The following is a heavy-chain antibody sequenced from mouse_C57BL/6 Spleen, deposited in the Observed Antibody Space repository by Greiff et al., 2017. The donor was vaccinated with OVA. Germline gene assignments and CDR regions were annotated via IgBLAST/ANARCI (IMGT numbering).Heavy chain of an antibody. CDR2: IDPETGGT. J-gene: IGHJ2*01. CDR1: GYTFTDYE. D-gene: IGHD4-1*01. Sequence: VQLQESGAELVRPGASVTLSCKASGYTFTDYEMHWVKQTPVHGLEWIGAIDPETGGTAYNQKFKGKAILTADKSSSTAYMELRSLTSEDSAVYYCTRGLGPLFDYWGQGTTLTVSS. V-gene: IGHV1-15*01. CDR3: TRGLGPLFDY.